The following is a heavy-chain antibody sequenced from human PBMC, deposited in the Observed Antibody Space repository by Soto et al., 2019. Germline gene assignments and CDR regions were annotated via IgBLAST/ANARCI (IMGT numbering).Heavy chain of an antibody. CDR3: AKGSLVTIFGSWFDP. V-gene: IGHV3-23*01. CDR2: IRGSGGST. Sequence: GGSLRLSCAASGFTFSSYAMSWVRQAPGKGLEWVSAIRGSGGSTYYADSVKGRFTISRDNSKNTLYLQMNSLGAEDTAVYYCAKGSLVTIFGSWFDPWGQGTLVTVSS. D-gene: IGHD3-3*01. CDR1: GFTFSSYA. J-gene: IGHJ5*02.